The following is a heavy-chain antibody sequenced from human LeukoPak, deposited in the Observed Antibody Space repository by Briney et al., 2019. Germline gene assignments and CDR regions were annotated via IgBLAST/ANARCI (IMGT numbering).Heavy chain of an antibody. CDR1: GYTFTSYY. CDR2: INPSGGST. V-gene: IGHV1-46*01. Sequence: GASVKVSCKASGYTFTSYYMHWVRQAPGQGLEWMGIINPSGGSTSYAQKFQGRVTMTRDTSTSTVYMELSSLRSEDTAVYYCARDRAIFGVVTHNYFDYWGQGTLVTGSS. J-gene: IGHJ4*02. CDR3: ARDRAIFGVVTHNYFDY. D-gene: IGHD3-3*01.